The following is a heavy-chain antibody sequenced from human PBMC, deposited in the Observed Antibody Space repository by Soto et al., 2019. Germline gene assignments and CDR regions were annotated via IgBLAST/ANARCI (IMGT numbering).Heavy chain of an antibody. V-gene: IGHV3-33*01. Sequence: PGGSLRLSCAASGFTFSSYGMHGVRQAPGKGLEWVAVIWYDGSNKYYADSVKGRFTISRDNSKNTLYLQMNSLRAEDTAVYYCARDKGITIFGVVIGAPTYYYYGMDVWGQGTTVTVSS. CDR3: ARDKGITIFGVVIGAPTYYYYGMDV. CDR2: IWYDGSNK. CDR1: GFTFSSYG. J-gene: IGHJ6*02. D-gene: IGHD3-3*01.